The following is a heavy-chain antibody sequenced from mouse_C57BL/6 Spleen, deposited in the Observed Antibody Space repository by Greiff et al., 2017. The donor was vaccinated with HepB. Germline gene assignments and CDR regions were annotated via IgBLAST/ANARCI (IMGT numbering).Heavy chain of an antibody. CDR1: GFSFTSYG. Sequence: QVQLQQSGPGLVAPSQRLSITCTVSGFSFTSYGVSWVRQPPGKGLEWLGVIWGDGSTNYHSALISRLSISKDNSKSQVILKLNSLQTDDTATYYCAKRGTRGWYFDVWGTGTTVTVSS. V-gene: IGHV2-3*01. J-gene: IGHJ1*03. D-gene: IGHD3-3*01. CDR2: IWGDGST. CDR3: AKRGTRGWYFDV.